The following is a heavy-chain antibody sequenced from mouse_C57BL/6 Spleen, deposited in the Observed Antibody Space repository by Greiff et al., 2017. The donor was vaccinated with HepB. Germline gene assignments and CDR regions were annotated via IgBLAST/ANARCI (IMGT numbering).Heavy chain of an antibody. J-gene: IGHJ1*03. CDR1: GFTFTDYY. V-gene: IGHV7-3*01. D-gene: IGHD1-1*01. Sequence: EVHLVESGGGLVQPGGSLSLSCAASGFTFTDYYMSWVRQPPGKALEWLGFIRNKANGYTTEYSASVKGRFTISRDNSQSILYLQMNALRAEDSATYYCASSYYYGSSSDWYFDVWGTGTTVTVSS. CDR3: ASSYYYGSSSDWYFDV. CDR2: IRNKANGYTT.